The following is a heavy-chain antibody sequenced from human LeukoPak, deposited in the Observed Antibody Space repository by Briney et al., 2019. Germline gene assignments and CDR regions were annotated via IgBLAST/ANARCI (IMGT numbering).Heavy chain of an antibody. V-gene: IGHV1-18*01. D-gene: IGHD6-13*01. Sequence: APVKVSCKASGYTFTSYGISWVRQAPGQGLEWMGWISAYNGNTNYAQKLQGRVSMTTDTSTSTAYMELRSLRSDDTAVYYCARGRAAAGYFDYWGQGTLVTVSS. CDR1: GYTFTSYG. CDR3: ARGRAAAGYFDY. CDR2: ISAYNGNT. J-gene: IGHJ4*02.